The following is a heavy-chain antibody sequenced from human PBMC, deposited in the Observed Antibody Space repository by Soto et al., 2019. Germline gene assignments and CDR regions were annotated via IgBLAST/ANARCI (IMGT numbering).Heavy chain of an antibody. D-gene: IGHD3-16*01. CDR3: ARFWGAEDYGMDV. CDR1: GGTFSSCA. V-gene: IGHV1-69*13. Sequence: AASVEVSCKASGGTFSSCAISWVRQAPGQGLEWMGGIIPIFGTANYAQKFQGRVTITADESTSTAYMELSSLRPEDTAVYYCARFWGAEDYGMDVWGQGTTVTVSS. CDR2: IIPIFGTA. J-gene: IGHJ6*02.